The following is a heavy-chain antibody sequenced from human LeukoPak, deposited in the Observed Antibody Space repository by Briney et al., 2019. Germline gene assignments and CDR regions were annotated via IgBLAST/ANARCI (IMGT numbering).Heavy chain of an antibody. V-gene: IGHV5-51*01. J-gene: IGHJ6*03. CDR2: IYPGDSDT. CDR1: GYSFTSYW. Sequence: GESLKISCKGSGYSFTSYWIGWVRQMPGKGLEWMGIIYPGDSDTRYSPSFQGQVTISADKSISTAYLQWSSLKASDTAMYYCARHRRGMATISSYYYYMDVWGKGTTVTVSS. D-gene: IGHD5-24*01. CDR3: ARHRRGMATISSYYYYMDV.